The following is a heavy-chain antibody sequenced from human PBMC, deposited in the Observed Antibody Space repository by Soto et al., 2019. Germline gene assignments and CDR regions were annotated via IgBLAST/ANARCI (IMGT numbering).Heavy chain of an antibody. CDR3: TLEYDSSGYYLDAFDI. CDR2: IKSKTDGGTT. CDR1: GFTFSNAW. D-gene: IGHD3-22*01. J-gene: IGHJ3*02. V-gene: IGHV3-15*01. Sequence: PGGSLRLSCAASGFTFSNAWMSWVRQAPGKGLEWVGRIKSKTDGGTTDYAAPVKGRFTISRDDSKSIAYLQMNSLKTEDTAVYYCTLEYDSSGYYLDAFDIWGQGTMVTVSS.